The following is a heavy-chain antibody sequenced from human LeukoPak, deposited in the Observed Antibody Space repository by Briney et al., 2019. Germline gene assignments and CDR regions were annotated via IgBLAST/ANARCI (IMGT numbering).Heavy chain of an antibody. V-gene: IGHV3-23*01. CDR3: PRERSCSGSSCNVGS. J-gene: IGHJ3*01. CDR2: VSGSGVST. CDR1: GFTFSSFA. D-gene: IGHD2-2*01. Sequence: GGSPSLSRTASGFTFSSFAMSWVRPARGGWIEWVSAVSGSGVSTFYSDSVKVRFTTSRDNSKNTLFLQMNGLRAEDTAVYYCPRERSCSGSSCNVGSWGQGTMVTVSS.